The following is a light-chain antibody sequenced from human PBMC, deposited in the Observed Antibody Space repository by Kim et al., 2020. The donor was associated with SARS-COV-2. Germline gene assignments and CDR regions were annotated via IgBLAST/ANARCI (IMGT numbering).Light chain of an antibody. CDR2: FGS. CDR3: MQVIQTPVT. J-gene: IGKJ4*01. V-gene: IGKV2-28*01. Sequence: PASISCRSSQGLVHGEGDTFLDWYVLKPGQSPQPLIYFGSYRAYGVPDRFSASVSGTEYTLRISRVEAEDVGIYYCMQVIQTPVTFGGGTKVDIK. CDR1: QGLVHGEGDTF.